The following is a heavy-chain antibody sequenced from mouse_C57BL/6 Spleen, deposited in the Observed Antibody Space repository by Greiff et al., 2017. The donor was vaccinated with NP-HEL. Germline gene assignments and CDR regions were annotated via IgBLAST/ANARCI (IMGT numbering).Heavy chain of an antibody. Sequence: QVQLQQPGAELVKPGASVKLSCKASGYTFTSHWMHWVKQRPGQGLEWIGMIHPNSCSTNYNEKFKSKATLTVDKSSSTAYMQLSSLTSEDSAVYYCARGDGFHWYFDVWGTGTTVTVSS. CDR1: GYTFTSHW. V-gene: IGHV1-64*01. J-gene: IGHJ1*03. CDR2: IHPNSCST. CDR3: ARGDGFHWYFDV. D-gene: IGHD2-3*01.